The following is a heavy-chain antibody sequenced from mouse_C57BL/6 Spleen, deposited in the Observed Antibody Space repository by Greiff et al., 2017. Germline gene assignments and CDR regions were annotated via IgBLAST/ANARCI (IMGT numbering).Heavy chain of an antibody. Sequence: QVQLKQSGAELVRPGASVTLSCKASGYTFTDYEMHWVKQTPVHGLEWIGAIDPETGGTAYNQKFKGKAILTADKSSSTAYMELRSLTSEDSAVYYCTSGLPSWFAYWGQGTLVTVSA. V-gene: IGHV1-15*01. D-gene: IGHD2-2*01. CDR2: IDPETGGT. CDR1: GYTFTDYE. CDR3: TSGLPSWFAY. J-gene: IGHJ3*01.